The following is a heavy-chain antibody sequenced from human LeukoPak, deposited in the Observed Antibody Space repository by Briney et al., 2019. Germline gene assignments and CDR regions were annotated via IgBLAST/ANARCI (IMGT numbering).Heavy chain of an antibody. CDR3: ARNLMYCSSTTCYLEY. J-gene: IGHJ4*02. CDR1: GYTFTSYD. Sequence: ASVKVSCKASGYTFTSYDINWVRQATGQGLEWMGLMNPNNGYTVYAQKFQGRVTMTRDTSISTAYLELSSLRSGDTAFYYCARNLMYCSSTTCYLEYWGQGTLVTVAS. V-gene: IGHV1-8*01. D-gene: IGHD2-2*01. CDR2: MNPNNGYT.